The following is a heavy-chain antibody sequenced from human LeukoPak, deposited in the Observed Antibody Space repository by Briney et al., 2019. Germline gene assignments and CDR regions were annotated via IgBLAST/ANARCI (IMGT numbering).Heavy chain of an antibody. CDR3: ARGNDYVWGSYRYFDY. D-gene: IGHD3-16*02. CDR1: GFTFSSYE. V-gene: IGHV3-48*03. J-gene: IGHJ4*02. CDR2: MSSSGSTI. Sequence: PGGSLRLSCAASGFTFSSYEMNWVRQAPGKGLEWVSYMSSSGSTIYYADSVKGRFTISRDNAKNSLYLQMNSLRAEDTAVYYCARGNDYVWGSYRYFDYWGQGTLVTVSS.